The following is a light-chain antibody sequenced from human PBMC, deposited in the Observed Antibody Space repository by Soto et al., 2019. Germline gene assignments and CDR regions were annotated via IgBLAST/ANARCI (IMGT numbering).Light chain of an antibody. Sequence: DIQMTQSPSSLSASVGDRVTITCRASESIARHLNWYQQKPGKAPKLLIYAASSLHNGVPSRFRGGGSGTDFTLTISNLQPEDVATYYCQQTYSTLSTTFGQGTRLEIK. J-gene: IGKJ5*01. V-gene: IGKV1-39*01. CDR1: ESIARH. CDR2: AAS. CDR3: QQTYSTLSTT.